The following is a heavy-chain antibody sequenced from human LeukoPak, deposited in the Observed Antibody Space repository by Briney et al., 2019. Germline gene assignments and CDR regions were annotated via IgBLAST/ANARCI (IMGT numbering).Heavy chain of an antibody. D-gene: IGHD5-12*01. Sequence: GGSLRLSCAASGFTFSSYWMSWVRQAPGKGLEWVANIKEDGSEKYYVDSVKGRFTISRDNAKKSLYLQMNSLTAEDTAVYYCAREPPTKRFDYWGQGTLVTVSS. J-gene: IGHJ4*02. CDR3: AREPPTKRFDY. V-gene: IGHV3-7*04. CDR2: IKEDGSEK. CDR1: GFTFSSYW.